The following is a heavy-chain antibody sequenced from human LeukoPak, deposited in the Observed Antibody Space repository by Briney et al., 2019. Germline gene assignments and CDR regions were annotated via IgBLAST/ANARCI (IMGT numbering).Heavy chain of an antibody. Sequence: ASVKLSCKASGYTFTGYYMHWVRQPPGQGLEWMGWINPNRGGTNYAQKFQGRVTMTRDTSISTAYMELSRLRSDDRAVYLCASDGAYDFWRGYYMGQDWFAPWGQGTMVTVSS. J-gene: IGHJ5*02. CDR2: INPNRGGT. CDR3: ASDGAYDFWRGYYMGQDWFAP. D-gene: IGHD3-3*01. CDR1: GYTFTGYY. V-gene: IGHV1-2*02.